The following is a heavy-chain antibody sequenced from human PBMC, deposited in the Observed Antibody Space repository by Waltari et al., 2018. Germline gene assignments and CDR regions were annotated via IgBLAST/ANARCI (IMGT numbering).Heavy chain of an antibody. CDR2: IYYSGST. CDR1: GCPISSSSYY. V-gene: IGHV4-39*01. CDR3: ARHKRFGEFPDYYYYGMDV. Sequence: QLQLQESGPGLVTPSDTLSLTCTVSGCPISSSSYYWCCIRQPPGKGLEWIGSIYYSGSTYYNPSLKSRVTISVDTSKIQFSLKLSCVTAADTAVYYCARHKRFGEFPDYYYYGMDVWGQGTTVTVSS. J-gene: IGHJ6*02. D-gene: IGHD3-10*01.